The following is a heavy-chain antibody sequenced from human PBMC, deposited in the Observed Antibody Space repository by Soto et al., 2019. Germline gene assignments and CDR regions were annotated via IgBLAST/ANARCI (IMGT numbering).Heavy chain of an antibody. CDR3: ARDRTAMEGYYYYGMDV. CDR1: GGSISSYY. V-gene: IGHV4-59*01. J-gene: IGHJ6*02. Sequence: PSETLSLTCTVSGGSISSYYWSWIRQPPGKGLEWIGYIYYSGSTNYNPSLKSRVTISVDTSKNQFSLKLSSVTAADTAVYYCARDRTAMEGYYYYGMDVWGQGTTVTVSS. CDR2: IYYSGST. D-gene: IGHD5-18*01.